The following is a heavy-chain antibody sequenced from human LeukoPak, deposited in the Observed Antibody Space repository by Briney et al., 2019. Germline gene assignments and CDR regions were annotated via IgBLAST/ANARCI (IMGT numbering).Heavy chain of an antibody. CDR1: GFTFSNYG. Sequence: ERSLRLSCAASGFTFSNYGMHWVRQAPGKGLEWVAVIWYDGSNKYYADSVKGRFTISRDNSKSTLDLQMNSLRVEDTAVYYCAREWTPYYFDCWGQGALVTVSS. CDR2: IWYDGSNK. J-gene: IGHJ4*02. V-gene: IGHV3-33*01. D-gene: IGHD5-12*01. CDR3: AREWTPYYFDC.